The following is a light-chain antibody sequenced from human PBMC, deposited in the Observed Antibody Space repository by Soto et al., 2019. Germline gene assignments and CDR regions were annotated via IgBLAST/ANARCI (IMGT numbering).Light chain of an antibody. CDR3: QTWGAGIRV. V-gene: IGLV4-69*01. Sequence: QPVLTQSPSASASLGASVNLTCTLSSGHSSYVIAWHQQQPAKGPRYLMKLNNDGSHIRGDGIPDRFSGSSSGAERSLTISSLQSEDEADYYCQTWGAGIRVFGGGTKLTVL. CDR2: LNNDGSH. J-gene: IGLJ2*01. CDR1: SGHSSYV.